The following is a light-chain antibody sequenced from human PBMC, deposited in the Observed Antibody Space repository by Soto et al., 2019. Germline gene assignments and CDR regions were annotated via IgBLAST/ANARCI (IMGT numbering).Light chain of an antibody. CDR1: QSVSNSY. J-gene: IGKJ4*01. CDR3: QEYNIWPLA. V-gene: IGKV3D-15*01. CDR2: GAS. Sequence: GRGASLACRASQSVSNSYLAWYQQKPGQAPRLLIYGASTRATGFPARFSGSGSGTEFTLPISSLPSEDFALYYCQEYNIWPLAIGGGTKVDIK.